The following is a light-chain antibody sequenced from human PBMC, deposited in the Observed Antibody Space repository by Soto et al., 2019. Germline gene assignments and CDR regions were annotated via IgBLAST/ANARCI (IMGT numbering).Light chain of an antibody. CDR3: SSYAGNNIVI. J-gene: IGLJ2*01. CDR2: YIN. CDR1: SSDVGAYDY. V-gene: IGLV2-8*01. Sequence: QSVLTQPPSASGSPGQSVTISCTGTSSDVGAYDYVSWYQQHPGKAPKLLIYYINYRPSGVPARFSGSKSGNTASLTVSGLQAEDEADYYCSSYAGNNIVIFGGGTKLTVL.